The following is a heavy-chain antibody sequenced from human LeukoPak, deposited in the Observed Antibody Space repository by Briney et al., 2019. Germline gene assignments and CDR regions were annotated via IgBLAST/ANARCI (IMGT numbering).Heavy chain of an antibody. CDR2: ISGSGGST. V-gene: IGHV3-23*01. CDR3: AKYGVLRGYYFEY. J-gene: IGHJ4*02. Sequence: GGSLRLSCAASGLTFSSYAMSSVRQAPGKGLEWVSAISGSGGSTYYAHSVKGRFTISRDNSKNTLYLQMNSLRAEDTAVYYCAKYGVLRGYYFEYWGQGTLVTVSS. D-gene: IGHD3-22*01. CDR1: GLTFSSYA.